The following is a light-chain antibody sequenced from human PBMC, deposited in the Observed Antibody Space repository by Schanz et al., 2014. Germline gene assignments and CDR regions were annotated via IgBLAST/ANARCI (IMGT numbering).Light chain of an antibody. J-gene: IGKJ1*01. V-gene: IGKV3-20*01. CDR1: QSIGNN. CDR3: QQYGSSPRT. CDR2: GAS. Sequence: EIVMTQSPATLSVSPGERATLSCRASQSIGNNLAWYQQKPGQAPRLLIYGASSRAAGIPDRFSGSGSGTDFTLTISRLEPEDFAVYYCQQYGSSPRTFGQGTKVEIK.